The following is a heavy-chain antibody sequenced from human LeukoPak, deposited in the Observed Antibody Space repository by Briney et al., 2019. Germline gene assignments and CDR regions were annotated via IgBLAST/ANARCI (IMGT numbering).Heavy chain of an antibody. CDR2: ISGSTTST. CDR3: AKDRRPVSDYYYFYMDV. CDR1: GFTFSSYA. Sequence: GGSLRLSCAASGFTFSSYAMTWVRQAPGKGLEWASHISGSTTSTYYADSVKGRFTISRDNSKNTLYLQMNSLRAEDTAVYYCAKDRRPVSDYYYFYMDVWGKGTTVTLSS. D-gene: IGHD5/OR15-5a*01. J-gene: IGHJ6*03. V-gene: IGHV3-23*01.